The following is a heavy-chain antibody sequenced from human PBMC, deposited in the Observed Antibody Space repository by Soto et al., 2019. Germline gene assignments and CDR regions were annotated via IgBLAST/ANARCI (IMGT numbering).Heavy chain of an antibody. CDR1: GFTFSSYA. CDR3: ARDSYYDSSGYYQI. Sequence: GGSLRLSCAASGFTFSSYAMHWVRQAPGKGLEWVAVISYDGSNKYYADSVKGRFTISRDNSKNTLYLQMNSLRAEDTAVYYCARDSYYDSSGYYQIWGQGTLVTV. V-gene: IGHV3-30-3*01. D-gene: IGHD3-22*01. CDR2: ISYDGSNK. J-gene: IGHJ4*02.